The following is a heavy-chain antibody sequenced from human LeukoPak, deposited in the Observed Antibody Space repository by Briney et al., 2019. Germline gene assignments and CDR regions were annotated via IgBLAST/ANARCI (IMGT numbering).Heavy chain of an antibody. CDR2: IIPIFGTA. J-gene: IGHJ6*03. CDR1: GGTFSSYA. D-gene: IGHD5-18*01. CDR3: ASLVDTAMVTYGYYYYMDV. Sequence: SVKVSCKASGGTFSSYAISWVRQAPGQGLEWMGGIIPIFGTANYAQKFQGRVTITADKSTSTAYMELSSLRSEDTAVYYCASLVDTAMVTYGYYYYMDVWGKGTTVTVSS. V-gene: IGHV1-69*06.